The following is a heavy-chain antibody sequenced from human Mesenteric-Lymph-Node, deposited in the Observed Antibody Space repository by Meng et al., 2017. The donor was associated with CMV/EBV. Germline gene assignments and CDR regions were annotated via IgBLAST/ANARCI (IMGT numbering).Heavy chain of an antibody. CDR2: IGSSSSII. V-gene: IGHV3-48*04. Sequence: GGSLRLSCAASGFTFSSYSMNWVRQAPGKGLEWVSYIGSSSSIIYYADSVKGRFTSSRDNAKDSLYLQMNSLRAEDTAVYYCAIMLGAVDHWGQGTMVTVSS. J-gene: IGHJ4*02. D-gene: IGHD3-10*02. CDR3: AIMLGAVDH. CDR1: GFTFSSYS.